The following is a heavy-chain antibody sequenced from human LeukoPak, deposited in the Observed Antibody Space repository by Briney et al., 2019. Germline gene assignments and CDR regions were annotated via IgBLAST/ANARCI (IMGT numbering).Heavy chain of an antibody. CDR2: VSGNGGVT. CDR3: ATSVWTVYYFDS. J-gene: IGHJ4*02. V-gene: IGHV3-23*01. D-gene: IGHD3/OR15-3a*01. CDR1: GFTFSSYA. Sequence: GGSLRLSCAASGFTFSSYAMSWVRQAPGKGLDWVSSVSGNGGVTYYADSVKGRFTISRDNSKNALYLQMNSLRAEDTAVYYCATSVWTVYYFDSWGQGTLVTVSS.